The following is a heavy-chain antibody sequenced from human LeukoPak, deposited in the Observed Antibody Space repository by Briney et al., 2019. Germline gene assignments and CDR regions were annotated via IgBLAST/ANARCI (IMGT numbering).Heavy chain of an antibody. Sequence: PGGSLRLSCAASGFTFSDYPMYWVSQAPGKGLEWVAVISYDASNDFYRDSVRGRFTISRDNARNTVYLQMDTLKPEDTAVYYCARSFGFPFGYMDVWGKGTMVIVSS. V-gene: IGHV3-30*04. CDR2: ISYDASND. CDR1: GFTFSDYP. D-gene: IGHD2-21*01. CDR3: ARSFGFPFGYMDV. J-gene: IGHJ6*03.